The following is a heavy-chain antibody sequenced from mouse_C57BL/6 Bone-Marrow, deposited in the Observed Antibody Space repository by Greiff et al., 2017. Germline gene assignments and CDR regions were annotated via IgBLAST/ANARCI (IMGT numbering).Heavy chain of an antibody. D-gene: IGHD1-1*01. Sequence: VQLQASGPELARPGASVKLSCKASGYTFTSYGISWVKQRTGQGLEWIGEIYPRSGNTYYNEKFKGKATLTADKSSSTAYMELRSLTSEDSAVYFCAREGDYYGSSSGFDYWGQGTTLTVSS. CDR2: IYPRSGNT. CDR3: AREGDYYGSSSGFDY. V-gene: IGHV1-81*01. CDR1: GYTFTSYG. J-gene: IGHJ2*01.